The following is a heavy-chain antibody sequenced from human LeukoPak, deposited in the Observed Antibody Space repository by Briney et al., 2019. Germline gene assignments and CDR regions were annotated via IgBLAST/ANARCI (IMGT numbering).Heavy chain of an antibody. CDR2: MFFSGAT. Sequence: SQTLSLTCTVSGGSINSGNYFWTWIRPPAGQGLEYVGRMFFSGATTYNPSLKSRVSLSVDTSKHQFSLNLTSVTAADSAIYYCARDEGRHGFDYWGQGILVTVSS. V-gene: IGHV4-61*02. CDR1: GGSINSGNYF. CDR3: ARDEGRHGFDY. J-gene: IGHJ4*02.